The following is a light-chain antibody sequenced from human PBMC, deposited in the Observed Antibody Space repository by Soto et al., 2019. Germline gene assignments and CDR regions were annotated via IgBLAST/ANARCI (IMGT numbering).Light chain of an antibody. CDR2: GAS. Sequence: EIVLTQSPGTLSLSPGERATLSCRASQSVRSNFLAWYQQKPGQAPSLLIYGASNRATGIPDRFSGSGSGTDFTLTITRLEPEDFAMYYCQRYDSLRTFGQGTKVDIK. CDR3: QRYDSLRT. CDR1: QSVRSNF. V-gene: IGKV3-20*01. J-gene: IGKJ1*01.